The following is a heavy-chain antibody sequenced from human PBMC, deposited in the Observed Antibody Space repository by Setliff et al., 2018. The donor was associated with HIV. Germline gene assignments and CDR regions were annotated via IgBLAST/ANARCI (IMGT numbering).Heavy chain of an antibody. Sequence: GGSLRLSCAASGFTFSNYWMSWVRQAPGKGLEWVAHINQDGSEKNHVDSVKGRFTISRDNAKNSLYLQMNSLRAEDTAVYFCARDVAVAGTEFWGQGTLVTVSS. J-gene: IGHJ4*02. CDR2: INQDGSEK. D-gene: IGHD6-19*01. V-gene: IGHV3-7*01. CDR1: GFTFSNYW. CDR3: ARDVAVAGTEF.